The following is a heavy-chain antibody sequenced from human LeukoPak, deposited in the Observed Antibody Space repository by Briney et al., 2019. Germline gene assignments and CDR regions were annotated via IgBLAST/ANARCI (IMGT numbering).Heavy chain of an antibody. CDR1: GGSFSGYY. Sequence: PSETLSFTCAVYGGSFSGYYWSWIRQPPGKGLEWIGEINHSGSTNYNPSLKSRVTISVDTSKNQFSLKLSSVTAADTAVYYCARGPRSSSWYWFDPWGQGTLVTVSS. V-gene: IGHV4-34*01. CDR3: ARGPRSSSWYWFDP. CDR2: INHSGST. J-gene: IGHJ5*02. D-gene: IGHD6-13*01.